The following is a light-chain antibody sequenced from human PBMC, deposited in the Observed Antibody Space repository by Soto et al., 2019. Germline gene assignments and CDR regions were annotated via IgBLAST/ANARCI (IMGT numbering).Light chain of an antibody. J-gene: IGKJ5*01. V-gene: IGKV1-5*01. CDR1: QSINNW. CDR3: QQLHGYPIT. Sequence: DIQMTQSPSTLSAFVGDRVTFTCRASQSINNWLAWYQQRPGTAPKILIYDASTLESGVPSRFSGSGSGTHFTLTISSLQPEDFATYYCQQLHGYPITFGQGTRLEIK. CDR2: DAS.